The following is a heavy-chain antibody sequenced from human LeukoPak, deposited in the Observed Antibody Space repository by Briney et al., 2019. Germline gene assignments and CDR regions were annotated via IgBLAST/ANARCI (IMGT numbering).Heavy chain of an antibody. CDR2: IKSKTDGGTT. CDR1: GFTFTNAW. Sequence: GGSLRLSCAASGFTFTNAWMSWVRQAPGKGLEWIGRIKSKTDGGTTDYAAPVKGRFTISRDDSENTLYLQMNSLKTEDTAVYFCTAETNWYFDLWGRGTLVTVSS. V-gene: IGHV3-15*01. CDR3: TAETNWYFDL. J-gene: IGHJ2*01. D-gene: IGHD1-1*01.